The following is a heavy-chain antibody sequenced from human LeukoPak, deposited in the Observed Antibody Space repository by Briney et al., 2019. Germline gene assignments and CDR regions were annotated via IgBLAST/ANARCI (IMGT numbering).Heavy chain of an antibody. D-gene: IGHD3-16*02. V-gene: IGHV1-3*01. CDR1: GYTFTSYA. Sequence: ASVKVSCTASGYTFTSYAMHWVRQAPGQRLEWMGWINAGNGNTKYSQKFQGRVTITRDTSASTAYMELSSLRPEDTAVYYCARSPMITFGGVIMAFDYWGQGTLVTVSS. J-gene: IGHJ4*02. CDR2: INAGNGNT. CDR3: ARSPMITFGGVIMAFDY.